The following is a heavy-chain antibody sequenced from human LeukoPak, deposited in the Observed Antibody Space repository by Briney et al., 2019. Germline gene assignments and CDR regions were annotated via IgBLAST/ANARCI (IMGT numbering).Heavy chain of an antibody. CDR2: VSGGGTDT. CDR1: GFTFSSYA. Sequence: GGSLRLSCAASGFTFSSYAMTWVRQAPGKGLEWVSAVSGGGTDTYYADSVKGRFTISRDNSKNTLYLQMSSLRAEDTAVYYRAKDKAGSTAYYFDYWGQGTLVTVSS. J-gene: IGHJ4*02. CDR3: AKDKAGSTAYYFDY. D-gene: IGHD6-19*01. V-gene: IGHV3-23*01.